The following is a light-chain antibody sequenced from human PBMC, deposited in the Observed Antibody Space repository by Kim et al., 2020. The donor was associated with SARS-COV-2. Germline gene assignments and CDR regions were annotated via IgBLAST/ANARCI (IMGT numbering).Light chain of an antibody. CDR2: QDS. J-gene: IGLJ1*01. Sequence: VSPGQTASITCSGDKLGDKYACWSQQKPGQSPVLVIYQDSKRPSGIPERFSGSNSGNTATLTISGTQAMDEADYYCQAWDSSTHYVFGTGTKVTVL. V-gene: IGLV3-1*01. CDR1: KLGDKY. CDR3: QAWDSSTHYV.